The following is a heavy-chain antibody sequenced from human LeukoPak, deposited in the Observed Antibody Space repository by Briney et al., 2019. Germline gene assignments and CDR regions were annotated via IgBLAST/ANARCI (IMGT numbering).Heavy chain of an antibody. J-gene: IGHJ4*02. CDR3: ARVAQWMPTRLDY. Sequence: KASETLSLTCAVYGGSFSGYYWSWIRQPPGKGLEWIGEINHSGSTNYNPSLKSRVTISVDTSKNQFSLKLSSVTAADTAVYYCARVAQWMPTRLDYWGQGTLVTVSS. CDR2: INHSGST. D-gene: IGHD1-26*01. CDR1: GGSFSGYY. V-gene: IGHV4-34*01.